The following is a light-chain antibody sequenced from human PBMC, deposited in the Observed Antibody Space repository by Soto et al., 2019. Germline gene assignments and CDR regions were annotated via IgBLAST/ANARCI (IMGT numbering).Light chain of an antibody. Sequence: EIVLTQSPGTLSLSPGDRATLSCRASQSLSSNYLAWYQQKRGQAPRLLIYGASNRATDIPDRFSGSGSGTEFALTITRLEPADFAVYLCQQYDTFPRTFGQGTKVEIQ. CDR2: GAS. J-gene: IGKJ1*01. CDR1: QSLSSNY. CDR3: QQYDTFPRT. V-gene: IGKV3-20*01.